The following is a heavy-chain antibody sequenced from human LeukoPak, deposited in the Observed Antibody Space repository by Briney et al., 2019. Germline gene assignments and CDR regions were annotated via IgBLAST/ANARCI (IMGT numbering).Heavy chain of an antibody. Sequence: ASVTVSFKASGYTFTGYYMHWVRQAPGQGLEWMGWINPNSGGTNYAQNFQGRVTMTRDTSISTAYMELSRLRSDDTAVYYWARSTVVTGGYYYYYGMDVWGQGTTVTVSS. D-gene: IGHD4-23*01. CDR3: ARSTVVTGGYYYYYGMDV. CDR2: INPNSGGT. V-gene: IGHV1-2*02. CDR1: GYTFTGYY. J-gene: IGHJ6*02.